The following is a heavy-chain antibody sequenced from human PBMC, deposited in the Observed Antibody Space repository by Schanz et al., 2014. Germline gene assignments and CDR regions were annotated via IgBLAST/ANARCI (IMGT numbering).Heavy chain of an antibody. V-gene: IGHV3-30*18. CDR1: GFTFSDYY. CDR2: ISYDGRHK. CDR3: AKDDTQVNGMDV. J-gene: IGHJ6*02. Sequence: VQLVESGGGLVKPGGSLRLSCAASGFTFSDYYMSWVRQAPGKGLEWVAIISYDGRHKNYADSVKGRFTISRDNSKNTLHLQMNSLRVEDTAVYYCAKDDTQVNGMDVWGQGTTVTVSS.